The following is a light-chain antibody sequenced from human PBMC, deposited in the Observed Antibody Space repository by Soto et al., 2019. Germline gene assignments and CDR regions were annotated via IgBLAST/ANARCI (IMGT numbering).Light chain of an antibody. Sequence: EIVLTQSPATLSLSPGERATLSCRASQSVSSYLAWYQQKPDQALWLLIYDASNRATGIPARFSGSGSGTDFTLTISCLEPEDFAVYYCQQRSNWPLTFGGGTKVDIK. CDR1: QSVSSY. J-gene: IGKJ4*01. CDR3: QQRSNWPLT. CDR2: DAS. V-gene: IGKV3-11*01.